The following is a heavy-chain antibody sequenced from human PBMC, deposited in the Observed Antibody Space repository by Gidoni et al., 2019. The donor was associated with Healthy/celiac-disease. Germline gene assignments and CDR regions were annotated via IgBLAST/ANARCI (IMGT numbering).Heavy chain of an antibody. CDR2: IYYSGST. CDR3: ASRTSSGSADY. J-gene: IGHJ4*02. D-gene: IGHD1-1*01. Sequence: GLEWIGYIYYSGSTYYNPSLKSRVTISVDTSKNQFSLKLSSVTAADTAVYYCASRTSSGSADYWGQGTLVTVSS. V-gene: IGHV4-31*02.